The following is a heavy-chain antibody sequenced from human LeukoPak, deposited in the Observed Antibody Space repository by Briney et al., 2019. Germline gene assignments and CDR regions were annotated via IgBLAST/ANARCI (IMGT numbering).Heavy chain of an antibody. CDR3: ARRGAPYGSGSRFYYYMDV. CDR1: GFTFSSYE. D-gene: IGHD3-10*01. CDR2: ISSSGSTI. V-gene: IGHV3-48*03. J-gene: IGHJ6*03. Sequence: GRSLRLSCAVSGFTFSSYEMNWVRQAPGKGLEWVSYISSSGSTIYYADSVKGRFTISRDNAKKSLYLQMNSLRAEDTAVYYCARRGAPYGSGSRFYYYMDVWGKGTTVTVSS.